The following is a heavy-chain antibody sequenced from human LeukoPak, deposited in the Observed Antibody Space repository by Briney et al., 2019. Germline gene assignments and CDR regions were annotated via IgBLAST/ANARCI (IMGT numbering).Heavy chain of an antibody. V-gene: IGHV3-23*01. CDR1: GFTFSSYA. CDR3: ANCHDRGYYYYYGMDV. CDR2: ISGSGGST. Sequence: LAGGSLRLSCAASGFTFSSYAMSWVRQAPGKGLEWVSAISGSGGSTYYADSVKGRFTISRDNSKNTLYLQMNSLRAEDTAVYYCANCHDRGYYYYYGMDVWGQGTTVTVSS. J-gene: IGHJ6*02. D-gene: IGHD3-10*01.